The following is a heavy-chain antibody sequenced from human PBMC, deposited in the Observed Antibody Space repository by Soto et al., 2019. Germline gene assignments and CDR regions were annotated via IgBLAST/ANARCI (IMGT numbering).Heavy chain of an antibody. Sequence: QEQLVQAGAEVKKPGSSVRISCRASGGTFSNDAVSWVRQAPGQGLQRMGGIIPIFGTTHYAQKFQGRVTITADESTATAYMELRSVTSEDTAVYYCATGLRTGNYGMDVWGQGTAVTVSS. CDR1: GGTFSNDA. D-gene: IGHD3-10*01. J-gene: IGHJ6*02. V-gene: IGHV1-69*01. CDR2: IIPIFGTT. CDR3: ATGLRTGNYGMDV.